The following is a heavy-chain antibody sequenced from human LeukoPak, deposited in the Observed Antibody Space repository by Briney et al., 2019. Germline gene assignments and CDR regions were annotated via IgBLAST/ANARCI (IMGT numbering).Heavy chain of an antibody. CDR2: ISAYNGNT. V-gene: IGHV1-18*01. D-gene: IGHD3-22*01. CDR1: GYTFTSYG. CDR3: ARTTGYYSDTSGYYPYYFDY. J-gene: IGHJ4*02. Sequence: ASVKVSCKASGYTFTSYGISWVRQAPGQGLEWMGWISAYNGNTNYAQKLQGRVTMTTDTSTSTAYMELRSLRSDDTDVYYCARTTGYYSDTSGYYPYYFDYWGQGTLVTVSS.